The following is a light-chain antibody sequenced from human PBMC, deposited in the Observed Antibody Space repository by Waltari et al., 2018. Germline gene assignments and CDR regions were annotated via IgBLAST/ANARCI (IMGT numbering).Light chain of an antibody. CDR3: LQRSLWPWT. CDR1: QTVSTY. Sequence: IVLTQSPATLSLSPGERATLSCRASQTVSTYLAWVQQKPGQAPRLLIYDASNRAPGIPARFRGSGSGTAFSLTISSLEPEDFAVYYCLQRSLWPWTFGQGTKVAVK. J-gene: IGKJ1*01. V-gene: IGKV3-11*01. CDR2: DAS.